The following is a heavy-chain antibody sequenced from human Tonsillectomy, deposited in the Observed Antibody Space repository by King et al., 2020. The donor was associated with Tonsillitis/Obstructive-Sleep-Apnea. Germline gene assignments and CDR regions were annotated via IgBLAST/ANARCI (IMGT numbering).Heavy chain of an antibody. CDR2: INSDGSST. J-gene: IGHJ4*02. CDR1: GFTFSNYW. Sequence: VQLVESGGGLVQPGGSLRLSCAASGFTFSNYWMHWVRQAPGKGLVWVSRINSDGSSTNYADSVKGRFTISRDNAKNTLYLQMNSLRAEDTAVYYCARVSLEYQLLFSYWGQGTLVTVSS. D-gene: IGHD2-2*01. V-gene: IGHV3-74*01. CDR3: ARVSLEYQLLFSY.